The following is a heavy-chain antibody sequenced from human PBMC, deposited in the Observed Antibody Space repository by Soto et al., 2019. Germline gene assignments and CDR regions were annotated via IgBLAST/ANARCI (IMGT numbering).Heavy chain of an antibody. CDR3: AKDWTSSSWLTATTNWFDP. V-gene: IGHV3-30*18. Sequence: QVQLVESGGGVVQPGRSLRLSCAASGFTFSSYGMHWVRQAPGKGLEWVAVISYDGSNKYYADSVKGRFTISRDNSENTLYLQMNSLRAEDTAVYYCAKDWTSSSWLTATTNWFDPWGQGTLVTVSS. J-gene: IGHJ5*02. D-gene: IGHD6-13*01. CDR1: GFTFSSYG. CDR2: ISYDGSNK.